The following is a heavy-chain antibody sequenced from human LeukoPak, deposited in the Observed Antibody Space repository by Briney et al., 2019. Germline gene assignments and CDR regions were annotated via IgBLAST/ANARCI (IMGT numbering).Heavy chain of an antibody. CDR2: IHSNSGGT. Sequence: ASVRVSCKASVYTFTGYYMHCVRQAPGQRLEWRGWIHSNSGGTHYAQRFQGRVPMTRDTSISTVYMELARLTADDTAIFYCTRVGAGGWYADYWGHGNLLTVSS. CDR1: VYTFTGYY. D-gene: IGHD6-19*01. V-gene: IGHV1-2*02. J-gene: IGHJ4*01. CDR3: TRVGAGGWYADY.